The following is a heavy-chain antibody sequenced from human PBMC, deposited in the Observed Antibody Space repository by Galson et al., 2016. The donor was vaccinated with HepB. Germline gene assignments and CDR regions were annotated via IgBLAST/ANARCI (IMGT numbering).Heavy chain of an antibody. CDR3: AKRHYYGSGSFDY. J-gene: IGHJ4*02. Sequence: SLRLSCAASGFTFSNYGVSWVRQAPGKGLEWVSTVSYSGGSTYYADSVKGRFTISRDNSKNTLFLQMNSLRDEDTAIYYCAKRHYYGSGSFDYWGQGTLVTVSS. CDR2: VSYSGGST. D-gene: IGHD3-10*01. V-gene: IGHV3-23*01. CDR1: GFTFSNYG.